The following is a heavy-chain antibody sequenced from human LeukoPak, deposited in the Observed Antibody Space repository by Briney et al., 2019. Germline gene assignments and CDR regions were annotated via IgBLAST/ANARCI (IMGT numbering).Heavy chain of an antibody. D-gene: IGHD6-6*01. CDR3: ARDREDSSSSGSYDY. Sequence: PGRSLRLSCAASGFTFSSYGMHWVRQAPGKGLEWVAVIWYDGSNKYYADSVKGRFTISRDNSKNTLYLQMNSLRAEDTAVYYCARDREDSSSSGSYDYWGQGTMVTVSS. CDR2: IWYDGSNK. CDR1: GFTFSSYG. V-gene: IGHV3-33*01. J-gene: IGHJ4*01.